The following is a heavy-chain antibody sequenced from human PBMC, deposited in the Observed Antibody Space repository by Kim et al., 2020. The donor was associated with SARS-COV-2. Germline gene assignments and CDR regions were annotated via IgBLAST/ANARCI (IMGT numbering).Heavy chain of an antibody. CDR3: AKARTRYYYDSSGYDAFDI. CDR2: ISGSGGST. Sequence: GGSLRLSCAASGFTFSSYAMSWVRQAPGKGLEWVSAISGSGGSTYYADSVKGRFTISRDNSKNTLYLQMNSLRAEDTAVYYCAKARTRYYYDSSGYDAFDIWGQGTMVTVSS. J-gene: IGHJ3*02. D-gene: IGHD3-22*01. CDR1: GFTFSSYA. V-gene: IGHV3-23*01.